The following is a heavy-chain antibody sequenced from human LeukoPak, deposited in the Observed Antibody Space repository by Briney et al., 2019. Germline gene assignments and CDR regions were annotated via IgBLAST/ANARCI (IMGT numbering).Heavy chain of an antibody. CDR2: ISGSGGST. V-gene: IGHV3-23*01. D-gene: IGHD3-10*01. J-gene: IGHJ5*02. Sequence: GGSLRLSCAASGFTFSSYGMSWVRQAPGKGLEWVSAISGSGGSTYYADSVKGRFTISRDNSKNTLYLQMNSLRAEDMAVYYCASRTYYYGSGSYYTWGQGTLVTVSS. CDR1: GFTFSSYG. CDR3: ASRTYYYGSGSYYT.